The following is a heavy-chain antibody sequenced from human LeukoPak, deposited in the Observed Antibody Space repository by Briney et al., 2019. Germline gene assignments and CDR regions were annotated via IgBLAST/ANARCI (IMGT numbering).Heavy chain of an antibody. CDR1: GSSFGDFS. Sequence: GGSRRLSCTVSGSSFGDFSMNWVRQAPGKGLEWVSYISHTSTTVYYADSAKGRFTISRDNARNSLFLQMNSLRAEDTAVYYCARRNIFDYWGRGTRVTVSS. D-gene: IGHD2/OR15-2a*01. CDR2: ISHTSTTV. J-gene: IGHJ4*02. CDR3: ARRNIFDY. V-gene: IGHV3-48*04.